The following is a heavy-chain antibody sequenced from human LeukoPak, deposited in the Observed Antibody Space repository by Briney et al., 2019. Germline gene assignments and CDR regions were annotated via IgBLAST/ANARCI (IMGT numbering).Heavy chain of an antibody. CDR2: INAGNGNT. CDR3: ARIGRGSYFDY. D-gene: IGHD3-16*01. Sequence: SSVKVSCKASGYTFTNYPMHWVRQAHGQRLEWMGWINAGNGNTKYSQKFQGRVTITRDTSANTAYMELSSLRSEDTAVYYCARIGRGSYFDYWGQGSLVTVSS. V-gene: IGHV1-3*01. CDR1: GYTFTNYP. J-gene: IGHJ4*02.